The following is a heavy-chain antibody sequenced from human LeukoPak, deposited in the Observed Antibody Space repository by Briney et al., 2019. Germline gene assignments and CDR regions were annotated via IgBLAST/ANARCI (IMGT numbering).Heavy chain of an antibody. CDR1: GITLRSYW. CDR2: IKRDGSEK. V-gene: IGHV3-7*01. CDR3: ARELTVVTPNYFDY. Sequence: GGSLRLSCAASGITLRSYWMSWVRQAPGKGLEWVANIKRDGSEKYYVDSVKGRFTISRDNAKNSLYLQMNSLRAEDTAVYYCARELTVVTPNYFDYWGQGTLVTVSS. J-gene: IGHJ4*02. D-gene: IGHD4-23*01.